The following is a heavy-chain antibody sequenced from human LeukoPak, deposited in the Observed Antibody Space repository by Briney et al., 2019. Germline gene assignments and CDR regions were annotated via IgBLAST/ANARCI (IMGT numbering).Heavy chain of an antibody. CDR3: ARLRGSSWYADYYYGMDV. J-gene: IGHJ6*02. Sequence: SETLSLTCTVSGGSISSYYWSWIRQPPGKGLEWIGYIYYSGSTNYNPSLKSRVTISVDTSKNQFSLKLSSVTAADTAVYYCARLRGSSWYADYYYGMDVWGQGTTVTVSS. V-gene: IGHV4-59*08. CDR1: GGSISSYY. D-gene: IGHD6-13*01. CDR2: IYYSGST.